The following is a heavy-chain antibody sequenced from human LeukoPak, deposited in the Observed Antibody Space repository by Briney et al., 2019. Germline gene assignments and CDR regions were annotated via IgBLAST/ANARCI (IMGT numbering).Heavy chain of an antibody. CDR3: ARDQWDIRPNWFDP. J-gene: IGHJ5*02. D-gene: IGHD2-15*01. Sequence: ASVRVSCKASGFTFTVYYMHWVRQAPGQGLEWMGWINPNSGVTNYAQKFQGRVTMTRDTSISTAYMELSRLRSDDTAVYYCARDQWDIRPNWFDPWGQGTLVTVSS. CDR1: GFTFTVYY. V-gene: IGHV1-2*02. CDR2: INPNSGVT.